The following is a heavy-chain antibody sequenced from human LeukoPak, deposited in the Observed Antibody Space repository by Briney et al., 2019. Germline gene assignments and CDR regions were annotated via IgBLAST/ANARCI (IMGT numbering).Heavy chain of an antibody. CDR1: GFTFSSYS. Sequence: GGSLRLSCAASGFTFSSYSMNWVRQAPGKGLEWVSSISSSSSYIYYADSVKGGFTISRDNAKNSLYLQMNSLRAEDTAVYYCARDFGRVVVAATSNYWGQGTLVTVSS. D-gene: IGHD2-15*01. J-gene: IGHJ4*02. CDR2: ISSSSSYI. CDR3: ARDFGRVVVAATSNY. V-gene: IGHV3-21*01.